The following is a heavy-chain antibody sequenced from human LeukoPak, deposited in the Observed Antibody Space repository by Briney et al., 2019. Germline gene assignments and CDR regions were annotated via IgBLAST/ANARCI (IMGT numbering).Heavy chain of an antibody. Sequence: GGSLRLSCAASGFTFSSYAMHWVRQAPGKGLEWVAVISYDGSNKYYADSVKGRFTISRDNSKNTLYLQMNSLRAEDTAVYYCARELSLSSSRHFDYWGQGTLVTVSS. CDR2: ISYDGSNK. CDR1: GFTFSSYA. V-gene: IGHV3-30-3*01. CDR3: ARELSLSSSRHFDY. D-gene: IGHD6-6*01. J-gene: IGHJ4*02.